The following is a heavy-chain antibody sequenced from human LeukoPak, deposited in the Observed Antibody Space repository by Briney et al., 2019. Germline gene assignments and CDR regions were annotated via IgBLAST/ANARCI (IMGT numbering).Heavy chain of an antibody. CDR2: ITGSGTNR. CDR1: GSTFSNYA. CDR3: VIWGDYDVLTGYYVPDY. D-gene: IGHD3-9*01. V-gene: IGHV3-23*01. Sequence: GGSLRLSCVASGSTFSNYAMSWVRQAPGKGLEWVSAITGSGTNRYYADSLKGRFTTSRDNSKNTVFLQMNSLRHEDTAIYYCVIWGDYDVLTGYYVPDYWGQGTLVTVAS. J-gene: IGHJ4*02.